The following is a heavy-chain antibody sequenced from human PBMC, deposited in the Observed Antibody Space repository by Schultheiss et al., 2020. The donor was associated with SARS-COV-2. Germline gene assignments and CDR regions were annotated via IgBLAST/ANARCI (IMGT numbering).Heavy chain of an antibody. D-gene: IGHD3-16*01. V-gene: IGHV3-48*03. CDR3: ARVRGDDTSLGY. CDR1: GFTFSSYE. CDR2: ISIYATTI. J-gene: IGHJ4*02. Sequence: GESLKISCAASGFTFSSYEMNWVRQAPGKGLEWVSYISIYATTIHYADPVKGRFTISRDNAKNSLYLQMDSLRDEDTAVYYCARVRGDDTSLGYWGQGTLVTV.